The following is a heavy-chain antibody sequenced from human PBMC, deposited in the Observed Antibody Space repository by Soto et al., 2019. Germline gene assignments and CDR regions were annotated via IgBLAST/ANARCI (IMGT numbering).Heavy chain of an antibody. J-gene: IGHJ1*01. Sequence: ASVKVSCKASGYTFYSHSISWVRQAPGQGLEWMGRISADNGNTKYAQKFRGRVTMTTDTSTSTVYMELRNLRSDDTAVYYCARGPTYYYDSSGYPPSYFQHWGQGTLVTVSS. CDR2: ISADNGNT. V-gene: IGHV1-18*01. CDR3: ARGPTYYYDSSGYPPSYFQH. CDR1: GYTFYSHS. D-gene: IGHD3-22*01.